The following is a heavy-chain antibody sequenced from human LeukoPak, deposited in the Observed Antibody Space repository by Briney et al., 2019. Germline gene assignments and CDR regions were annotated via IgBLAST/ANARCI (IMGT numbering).Heavy chain of an antibody. D-gene: IGHD2-8*01. CDR1: GFTFSSYS. CDR2: ISSSSSTI. V-gene: IGHV3-48*01. CDR3: AKDRCSNGIGCYYYYMEV. Sequence: GGSLRLSCAASGFTFSSYSMNWVRQAPGKGLEWVSYISSSSSTIYYADSVKGRFTISRDNAKNSLYLQMNSLRAEDTAVYYCAKDRCSNGIGCYYYYMEVWGKGTTVTISS. J-gene: IGHJ6*03.